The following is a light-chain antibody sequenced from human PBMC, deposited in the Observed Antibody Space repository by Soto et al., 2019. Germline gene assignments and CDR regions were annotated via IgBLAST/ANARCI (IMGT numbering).Light chain of an antibody. J-gene: IGKJ1*01. CDR3: QQFVSSGT. CDR1: QSVSNNY. V-gene: IGKV3-20*01. CDR2: GAS. Sequence: DIESTQSPGTLSLSPGERVTLSCRASQSVSNNYLAWYQQKPGQAPRLLIYGASNRATGIPDRFSGSGSGPDFTLTISRLDPEDLAVYYCQQFVSSGTLAQGTKVDIE.